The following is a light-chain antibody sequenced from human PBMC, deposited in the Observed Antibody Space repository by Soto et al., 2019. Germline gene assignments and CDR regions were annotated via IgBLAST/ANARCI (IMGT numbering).Light chain of an antibody. Sequence: DLQMTQSPSSLSASVGDRVTITCRASQDIRNDLVWYQQKPGKAPKRLIYVASSLQSGVPSRFSGSGSGTEFTLTISSLQPEDFATYYCLQHNSFSYTFGQGTKLEIK. CDR1: QDIRND. CDR2: VAS. J-gene: IGKJ2*01. CDR3: LQHNSFSYT. V-gene: IGKV1-17*01.